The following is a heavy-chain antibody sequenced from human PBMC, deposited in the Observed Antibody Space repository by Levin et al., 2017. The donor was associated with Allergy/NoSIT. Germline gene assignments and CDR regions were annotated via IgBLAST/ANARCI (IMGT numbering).Heavy chain of an antibody. V-gene: IGHV1-2*02. D-gene: IGHD3-22*01. CDR3: VRVYYYDGSGYYYEDS. CDR1: GYTFTGYH. Sequence: ASVKVSCNASGYTFTGYHIHWVRQAPGQGLEWMGWFNPNSGGADYAQKFQGRVTMTRDTSFSTAYMELSRLRSDDTAVYYCVRVYYYDGSGYYYEDSWGQGTLVTVSS. CDR2: FNPNSGGA. J-gene: IGHJ4*02.